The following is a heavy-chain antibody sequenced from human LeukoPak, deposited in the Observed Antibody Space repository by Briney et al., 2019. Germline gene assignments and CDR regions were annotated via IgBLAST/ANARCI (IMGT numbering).Heavy chain of an antibody. D-gene: IGHD4-23*01. V-gene: IGHV4-38-2*02. CDR1: GYSINSGYF. Sequence: SETLSLTCTVSGYSINSGYFWGWIRQPPGKGLEWIGTIYHSGSTYYNPSLKSRVTVSVDTSKNQFSLKLSSVTAADAAIYYCARVVPIGGNDYWGQGTLVTVSS. CDR3: ARVVPIGGNDY. J-gene: IGHJ4*02. CDR2: IYHSGST.